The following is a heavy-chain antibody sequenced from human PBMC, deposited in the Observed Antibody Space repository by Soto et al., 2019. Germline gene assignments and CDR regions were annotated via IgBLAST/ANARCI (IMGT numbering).Heavy chain of an antibody. CDR2: IYYSEGT. CDR1: GGSISSSNYY. V-gene: IGHV4-39*01. Sequence: SATLSLTCTVSGGSISSSNYYWAWIRQPPGKGLEWIGNIYYSEGTYYNPSLKSRVAISVDTSENQVSLKLYSVTAADSAVYYCASAAKGELRFDYWGQGTLVTVSS. J-gene: IGHJ4*02. CDR3: ASAAKGELRFDY. D-gene: IGHD3-16*01.